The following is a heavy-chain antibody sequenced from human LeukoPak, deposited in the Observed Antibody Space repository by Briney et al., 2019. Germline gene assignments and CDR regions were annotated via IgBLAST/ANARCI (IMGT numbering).Heavy chain of an antibody. J-gene: IGHJ4*02. CDR1: GDSISGYY. CDR3: ARGLNWNYSLDY. CDR2: INHSGST. V-gene: IGHV4-34*01. D-gene: IGHD1-7*01. Sequence: SETLSLTCTVSGDSISGYYWSWIRQPPGKGLEWIGEINHSGSTNYNPPLKSRVTISVDTSKNQFSLKLSSVTAADTAVYYCARGLNWNYSLDYWGQGTLVTVSS.